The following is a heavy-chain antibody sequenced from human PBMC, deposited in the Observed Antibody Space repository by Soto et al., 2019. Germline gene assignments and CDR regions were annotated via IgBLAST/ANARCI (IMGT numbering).Heavy chain of an antibody. D-gene: IGHD2-15*01. CDR2: ISGSGGST. CDR1: GFTFSSYA. CDR3: AKDLSSPLSASYGPEYFQH. Sequence: EVQLLESGGGLVQPGGSLRLSCAASGFTFSSYAMSWVRQAPGKGLEWVSAISGSGGSTYYADSVKDRFTISRDNSKNTLYLQMNSLRAEDTAVYYCAKDLSSPLSASYGPEYFQHWGQGTLVTVSS. V-gene: IGHV3-23*01. J-gene: IGHJ1*01.